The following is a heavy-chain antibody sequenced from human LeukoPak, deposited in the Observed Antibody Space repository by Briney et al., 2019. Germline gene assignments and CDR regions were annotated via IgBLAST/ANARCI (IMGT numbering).Heavy chain of an antibody. CDR3: ASVHYYGMEV. CDR2: ISSSGRII. D-gene: IGHD2-8*01. Sequence: GGSLRLSCAASGFTSSDYYMSWIRQAPGKGLEWVSYISSSGRIIYYADSVKGRFTISRDNAKNSLFLQMNSLRAEDTAVYYCASVHYYGMEVWGQGTTVTVSS. J-gene: IGHJ6*02. V-gene: IGHV3-11*01. CDR1: GFTSSDYY.